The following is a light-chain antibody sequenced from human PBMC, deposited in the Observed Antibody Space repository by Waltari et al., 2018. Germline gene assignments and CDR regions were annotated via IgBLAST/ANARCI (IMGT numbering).Light chain of an antibody. V-gene: IGLV3-25*03. CDR2: KDR. Sequence: SYELTQSPSVSLSPGQTARTTCSGDALPKKYAYWYQKKPGQAPVLIIFKDRERPPGIPERFSGSTSGTTVTLTITGVQAEDEADYYCLSPETRGSWVFGGGTKLTVL. J-gene: IGLJ2*01. CDR1: ALPKKY. CDR3: LSPETRGSWV.